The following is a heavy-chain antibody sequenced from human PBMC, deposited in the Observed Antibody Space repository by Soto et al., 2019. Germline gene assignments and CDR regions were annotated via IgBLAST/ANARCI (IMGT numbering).Heavy chain of an antibody. J-gene: IGHJ6*02. CDR2: IIPIFGTA. CDR1: GGTFSSYA. V-gene: IGHV1-69*01. CDR3: GRGDIVATPGGGGHYYYYGMDV. D-gene: IGHD5-12*01. Sequence: QVQLVQSGAEVKKPGSSVKVSCKASGGTFSSYAISWVRQAPGQGLEWMGGIIPIFGTANYAQKFQGRVTITADESTGKAYMELGSLRSEDTAVYYCGRGDIVATPGGGGHYYYYGMDVWGQGTTVTVSS.